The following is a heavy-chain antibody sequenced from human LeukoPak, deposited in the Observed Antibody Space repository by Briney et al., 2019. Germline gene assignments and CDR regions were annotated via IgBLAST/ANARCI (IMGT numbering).Heavy chain of an antibody. J-gene: IGHJ3*02. CDR1: GGSFSGYY. V-gene: IGHV4-34*01. Sequence: SETLSLTCAVYGGSFSGYYWSWIRQPPGKGLEWIGEVNHSGSTNYNPSLKSRVTISVDTSKNQFSMKLSSVTAADTAVYYCARGGYDFWSGYALDAFDIWGQGTMVTVSS. CDR2: VNHSGST. CDR3: ARGGYDFWSGYALDAFDI. D-gene: IGHD3-3*01.